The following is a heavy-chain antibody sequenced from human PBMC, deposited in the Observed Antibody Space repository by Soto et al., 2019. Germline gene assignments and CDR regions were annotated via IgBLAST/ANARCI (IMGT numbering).Heavy chain of an antibody. V-gene: IGHV1-69*11. J-gene: IGHJ6*02. D-gene: IGHD1-20*01. CDR3: AIWPLPRYPADTSAVDV. CDR2: IVPSLDTT. CDR1: GVTFSSSG. Sequence: QVHLVQSGTEVKKPGSSVKVSCKASGVTFSSSGFSWVRQAPGQGLEWMGMIVPSLDTTNYAQKFQARVTSTADEVTGTAYIELRSLRSEDTAVYYCAIWPLPRYPADTSAVDVRGPGTRVIVSS.